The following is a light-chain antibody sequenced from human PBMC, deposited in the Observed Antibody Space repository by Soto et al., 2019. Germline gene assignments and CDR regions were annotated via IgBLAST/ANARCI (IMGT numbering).Light chain of an antibody. CDR2: GAS. CDR1: QSVSSN. CDR3: QQYNNWPRT. Sequence: DIEMTQSPATLSVSVGERATLSCRASQSVSSNLAWYQQKPGQAPKLLIYGASTRATGIPARFSGSGSGTEFTITTSSSQSQDFAVYYCQQYNNWPRTFGQGTKVEIK. V-gene: IGKV3-15*01. J-gene: IGKJ1*01.